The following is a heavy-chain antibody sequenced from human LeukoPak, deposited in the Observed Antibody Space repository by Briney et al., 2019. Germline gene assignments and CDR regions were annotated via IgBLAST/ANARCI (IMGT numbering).Heavy chain of an antibody. CDR1: GGSISSYY. CDR2: IYYSGST. V-gene: IGHV4-59*01. Sequence: SETLSLTCTVSGGSISSYYWSWIRQPPGKGLEWIGYIYYSGSTNYNPSLKSRVTISVDTSKNQFSLKLSSVTASDTAVYYCAREGGGYCSGGSCYSLPTYYFDYWGQGTLVTVSS. J-gene: IGHJ4*02. D-gene: IGHD2-15*01. CDR3: AREGGGYCSGGSCYSLPTYYFDY.